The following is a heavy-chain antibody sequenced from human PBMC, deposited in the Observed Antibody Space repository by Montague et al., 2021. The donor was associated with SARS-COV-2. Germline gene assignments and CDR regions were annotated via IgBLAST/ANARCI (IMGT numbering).Heavy chain of an antibody. CDR3: AREEVATIPSE. Sequence: SLSLSAAGFTFRSYAMSWVRQAPGKGLQWVSGISGSGSAVYYTDSVKGRFTISRDNAKNSLYLELTSLRVDDTAKYYCAREEVATIPSEWGQGILVIVSS. CDR2: ISGSGSAV. CDR1: GFTFRSYA. J-gene: IGHJ4*02. V-gene: IGHV3-21*04. D-gene: IGHD5-12*01.